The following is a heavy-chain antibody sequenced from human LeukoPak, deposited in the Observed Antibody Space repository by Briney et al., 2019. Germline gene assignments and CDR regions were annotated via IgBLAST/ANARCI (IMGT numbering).Heavy chain of an antibody. CDR3: ARVSDSSSWYENWFDP. J-gene: IGHJ5*02. V-gene: IGHV1-8*02. D-gene: IGHD6-13*01. CDR1: GGTFSSYA. CDR2: MNPNSGNT. Sequence: ASVNVSYKASGGTFSSYAINWVRQATGQGLEWMGWMNPNSGNTGYAQKFQGRVTMTRNTSISTAYMELSSLRSEDTAVYYCARVSDSSSWYENWFDPWGQGTLVTVSS.